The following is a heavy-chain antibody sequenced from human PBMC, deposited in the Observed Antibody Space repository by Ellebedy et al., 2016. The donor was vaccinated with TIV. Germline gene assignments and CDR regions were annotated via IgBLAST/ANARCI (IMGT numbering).Heavy chain of an antibody. Sequence: ASVKVSXXASGYTFTSYGISWVRQAPGQGLEWMGIINPSGGSTSYAQKFQGRVTMTRDTSTSTVYMELSSLRSEDTAVYYCARDRGYGDYDFDYWGQGTLVTVSS. CDR2: INPSGGST. J-gene: IGHJ4*02. CDR1: GYTFTSYG. CDR3: ARDRGYGDYDFDY. V-gene: IGHV1-46*01. D-gene: IGHD4-17*01.